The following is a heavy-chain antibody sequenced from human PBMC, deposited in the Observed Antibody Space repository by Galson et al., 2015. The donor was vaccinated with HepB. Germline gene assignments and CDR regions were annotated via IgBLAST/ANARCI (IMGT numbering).Heavy chain of an antibody. CDR3: AREDYDILNGPGP. CDR2: IYYTGST. CDR1: GGSISDPSYY. V-gene: IGHV4-39*07. D-gene: IGHD3-9*01. J-gene: IGHJ5*02. Sequence: ETLSLTCILSGGSISDPSYYWGWIRQPPGKGLEWIGDIYYTGSTYYNPSLRRRATISVDTSKNQFSLTLGSVTAADTAVYYCAREDYDILNGPGPWGQGTLVTVSS.